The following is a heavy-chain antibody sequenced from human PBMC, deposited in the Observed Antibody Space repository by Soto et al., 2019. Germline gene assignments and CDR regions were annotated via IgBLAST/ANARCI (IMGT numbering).Heavy chain of an antibody. D-gene: IGHD4-17*01. CDR2: IKQDGSAT. CDR1: GFSLSNYW. CDR3: ARWTTALDY. V-gene: IGHV3-7*03. Sequence: EVQLVESGGGLVQPGGSPRLSCAASGFSLSNYWMTWVRRAPGKRPEWVANIKQDGSATYYMDSVRGRFTISRDNANNSLFLQMNSLRDEDTALYYCARWTTALDYWGQGALVTVSS. J-gene: IGHJ4*02.